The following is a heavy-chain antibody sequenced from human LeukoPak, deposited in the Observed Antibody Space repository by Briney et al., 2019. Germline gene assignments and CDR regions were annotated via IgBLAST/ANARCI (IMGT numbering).Heavy chain of an antibody. CDR3: ARDRGGVIDY. D-gene: IGHD2-8*01. CDR1: GFTFSSYS. J-gene: IGHJ4*02. V-gene: IGHV3-48*01. Sequence: GGSLRLSCAASGFTFSSYSMNWVRQAPGKGLEWVSYISSSSSTIYYADSVKGRFTISRDNAKNSLYLQMNSLRAEDTAVYYCARDRGGVIDYWGQGTLVTVSS. CDR2: ISSSSSTI.